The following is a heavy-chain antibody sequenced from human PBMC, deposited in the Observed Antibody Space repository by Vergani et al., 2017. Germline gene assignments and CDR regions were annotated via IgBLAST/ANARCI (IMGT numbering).Heavy chain of an antibody. CDR1: GGTFSSYA. D-gene: IGHD5-24*01. CDR2: IIPIFGTA. J-gene: IGHJ6*03. V-gene: IGHV1-69*12. CDR3: ARDMGLEMATIKDYYYYYMDV. Sequence: QVQLVQSGAEVKKPGSSVKVSCKASGGTFSSYAISWVRQAPGQGLEWMGGIIPIFGTANYAQKSQGRVTITADESTSTAYMELSSLRSEDTAVYYCARDMGLEMATIKDYYYYYMDVWGKGTTVTVSS.